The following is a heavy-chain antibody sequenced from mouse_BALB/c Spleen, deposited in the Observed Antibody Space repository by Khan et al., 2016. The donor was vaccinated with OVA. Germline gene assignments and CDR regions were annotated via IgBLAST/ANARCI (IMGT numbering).Heavy chain of an antibody. J-gene: IGHJ4*01. CDR2: IYWDDDK. V-gene: IGHV8-12*01. Sequence: QVTLKESGPGILQPSQTLSLTCSFSGFSLSSSGMGVSWIRQPSGKGLEWLAHIYWDDDKRYNPSLKSRLTVSKDTSRNPVFLNITNVDTAETATYYCARSQGLHSYFMDYWGQGTSVIVSS. D-gene: IGHD2-2*01. CDR1: GFSLSSSGMG. CDR3: ARSQGLHSYFMDY.